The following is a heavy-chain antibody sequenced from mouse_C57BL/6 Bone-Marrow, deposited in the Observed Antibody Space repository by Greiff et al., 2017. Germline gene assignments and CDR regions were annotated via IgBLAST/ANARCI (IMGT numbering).Heavy chain of an antibody. V-gene: IGHV1-59*01. J-gene: IGHJ1*03. CDR3: ARGGGNYEWYFDV. D-gene: IGHD2-1*01. Sequence: QVQLQQPGAELVRPGTSVKLSCKASGYTFTSYWMHWVKQRPGQGLEWIGVIDPSDSYTNYNQKFKGKATLTVDTYSSTAYMQLSSLTSEDSAVYYCARGGGNYEWYFDVWGTGTTVTVSS. CDR2: IDPSDSYT. CDR1: GYTFTSYW.